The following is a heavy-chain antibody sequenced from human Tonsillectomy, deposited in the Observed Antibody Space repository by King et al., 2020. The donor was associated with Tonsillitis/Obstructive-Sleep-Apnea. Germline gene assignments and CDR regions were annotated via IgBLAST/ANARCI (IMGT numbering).Heavy chain of an antibody. CDR3: ARDGGAGGYCSSTSCYRNLELPY. Sequence: VQLVESGGGLVKPGGSLRLSYAASGFTFSDYYMSWIRQAPGKGLEWVSYISSSSSYTNYADSVKGRFTISRDNAKNSLYLQMNSLRAEDTAVYYCARDGGAGGYCSSTSCYRNLELPYWGQGTLVTVSS. CDR2: ISSSSSYT. V-gene: IGHV3-11*05. J-gene: IGHJ4*02. D-gene: IGHD2-2*01. CDR1: GFTFSDYY.